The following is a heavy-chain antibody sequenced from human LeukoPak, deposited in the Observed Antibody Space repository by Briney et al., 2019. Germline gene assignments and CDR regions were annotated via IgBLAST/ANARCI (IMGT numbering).Heavy chain of an antibody. J-gene: IGHJ4*02. CDR2: INPSSGST. V-gene: IGHV1-46*04. CDR1: GYTVTRYH. CDR3: VRDYYGGPSNGPDY. Sequence: GASVKVSCKASGYTVTRYHMHWVRQAPGQGLEWMGIINPSSGSTRYAQKLQGRVTVTTDTSTSTVYMELSSLTSEDTAVYYCVRDYYGGPSNGPDYWGQGTVVTVSS. D-gene: IGHD4-23*01.